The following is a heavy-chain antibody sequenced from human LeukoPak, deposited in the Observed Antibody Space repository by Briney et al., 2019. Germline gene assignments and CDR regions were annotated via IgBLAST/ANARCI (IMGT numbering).Heavy chain of an antibody. V-gene: IGHV3-7*01. CDR3: AREITVTTGWFDP. J-gene: IGHJ5*02. CDR1: GFTFSGFW. CDR2: IKQDGSEK. Sequence: GGSLRLSCAASGFTFSGFWMSWVRQAPGKGLEWVANIKQDGSEKYYVDSVKGRFTISRDNAKNSLYLQMNSLRAEDTAVYYCAREITVTTGWFDPWGQGTLVTVSS. D-gene: IGHD4-17*01.